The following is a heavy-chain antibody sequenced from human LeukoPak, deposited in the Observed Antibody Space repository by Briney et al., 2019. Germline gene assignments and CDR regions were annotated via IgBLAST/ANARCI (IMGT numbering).Heavy chain of an antibody. V-gene: IGHV4-59*01. CDR3: AGSGGLANTGAVFDY. J-gene: IGHJ4*02. CDR1: GGSISSYY. CDR2: IYYNGII. Sequence: PSETLSLTCTVSGGSISSYYWSWIRQPPGKGLEWTGYIYYNGIINYNPSLKSRVTISVDTSRNQFSMKLNSVTAADTAVYYCAGSGGLANTGAVFDYWGQGTLVTVSS. D-gene: IGHD3-10*01.